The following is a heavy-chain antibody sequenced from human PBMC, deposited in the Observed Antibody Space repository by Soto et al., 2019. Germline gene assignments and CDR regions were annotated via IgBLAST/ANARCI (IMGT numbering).Heavy chain of an antibody. J-gene: IGHJ5*02. CDR3: ASDPLAAAVNWFDP. CDR2: INSDGKST. Sequence: EVQLVESGGGLVQPGGSLRLSCAASGFTFSSYWMHWVREAPGKGLGWVSRINSDGKSTSYADCVKGRFTISRDNAKNTLYLQMNSLRAEDTAVYYCASDPLAAAVNWFDPWGQGTLVTVSS. CDR1: GFTFSSYW. D-gene: IGHD6-13*01. V-gene: IGHV3-74*01.